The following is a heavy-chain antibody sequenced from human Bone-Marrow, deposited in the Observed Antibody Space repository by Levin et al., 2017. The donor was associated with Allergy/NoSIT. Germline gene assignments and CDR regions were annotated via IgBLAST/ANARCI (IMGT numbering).Heavy chain of an antibody. CDR1: GFTFSGYW. CDR3: ARNGAWSFEF. CDR2: INRDGGDG. J-gene: IGHJ4*02. D-gene: IGHD2-8*01. V-gene: IGHV3-7*02. Sequence: HGKSLKISCASSGFTFSGYWMAWVRQAPGKGPEWVANINRDGGDGYYVDSVKGRFTISRDNARNSLDLQMNSLRVEDTAVYYCARNGAWSFEFWGQGTLVTVSS.